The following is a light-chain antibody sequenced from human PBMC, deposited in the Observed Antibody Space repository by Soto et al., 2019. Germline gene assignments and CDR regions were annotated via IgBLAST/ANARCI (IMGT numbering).Light chain of an antibody. V-gene: IGKV3-20*01. CDR2: GAS. Sequence: EIVLTQSPGTLSLSLGERATLSCRASQSVSSHLAWYQHKPGQAPRLLMYGASTRAFGIPDRFSGSESGTDFTLTINRLEPEDFALYYCQQYDNSPPTFGPGTTVDIK. J-gene: IGKJ3*01. CDR3: QQYDNSPPT. CDR1: QSVSSH.